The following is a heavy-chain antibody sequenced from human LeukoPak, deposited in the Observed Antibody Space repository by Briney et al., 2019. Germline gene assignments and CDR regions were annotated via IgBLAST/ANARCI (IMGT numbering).Heavy chain of an antibody. CDR2: IDRNSGGT. V-gene: IGHV1-2*02. Sequence: ASVKVSCKASGYTFTGKFMHWVRQAPGQGLEWMGWIDRNSGGTDYAQKLRGRVTMTRDTSTSTAYMDLSRLILDDTAVYYCARDREGLAYFDYWGQGALVTVSS. D-gene: IGHD3/OR15-3a*01. J-gene: IGHJ4*02. CDR3: ARDREGLAYFDY. CDR1: GYTFTGKF.